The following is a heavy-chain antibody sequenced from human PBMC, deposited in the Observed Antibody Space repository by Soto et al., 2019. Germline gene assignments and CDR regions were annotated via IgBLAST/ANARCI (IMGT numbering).Heavy chain of an antibody. CDR2: ISSSGTYI. V-gene: IGHV3-21*01. CDR1: GFTFSDYS. Sequence: EVQLVESGGGLVRPGGSQRLSCAASGFTFSDYSMNWVRQAPGKGLEWVSSISSSGTYIYYADSVKGRFTISRDNAKNSLDLQMNRLRAEDTAVYYCARDRTSPSQFLEIDYWGQGTLVTVSS. J-gene: IGHJ4*02. D-gene: IGHD1-1*01. CDR3: ARDRTSPSQFLEIDY.